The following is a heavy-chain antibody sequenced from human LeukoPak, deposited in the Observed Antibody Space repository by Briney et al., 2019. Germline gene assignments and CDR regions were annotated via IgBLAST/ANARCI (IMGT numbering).Heavy chain of an antibody. Sequence: GGSLRLSCAASGFTFSNYAMHWVRQAPGKGLEWVSVISYEGSKKYYADSVKGRFTISRDNAKNTLYLQMNSLRAEDTAVYYCAREGVAGALDYWGQGTLVTVSS. CDR1: GFTFSNYA. J-gene: IGHJ4*02. CDR2: ISYEGSKK. D-gene: IGHD6-19*01. V-gene: IGHV3-30*04. CDR3: AREGVAGALDY.